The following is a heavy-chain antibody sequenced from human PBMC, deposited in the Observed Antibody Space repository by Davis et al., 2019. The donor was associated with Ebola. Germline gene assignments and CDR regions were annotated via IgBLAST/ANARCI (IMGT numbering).Heavy chain of an antibody. D-gene: IGHD4-17*01. V-gene: IGHV3-23*01. CDR2: ISGAGGST. CDR3: ARGDYGDFIWGYGMDV. CDR1: GFTFLNYA. Sequence: GGSLRLSCATSGFTFLNYAMTWVRQAPGKGLEWVSTISGAGGSTYDADSVKGRFTISRDNSKNTLYLQMNSLRAEDTAVYYCARGDYGDFIWGYGMDVWGQGTTVTVSS. J-gene: IGHJ6*02.